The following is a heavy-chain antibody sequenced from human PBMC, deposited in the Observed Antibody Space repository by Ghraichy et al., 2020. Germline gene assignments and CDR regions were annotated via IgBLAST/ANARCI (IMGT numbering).Heavy chain of an antibody. CDR1: GGSFSGYY. CDR3: ARGTIRNWYSSSWGISALLDY. CDR2: INHSGST. D-gene: IGHD6-13*01. J-gene: IGHJ4*02. V-gene: IGHV4-34*01. Sequence: SETLSLTCAVYGGSFSGYYWSWIRQPPGKGLEWIGEINHSGSTNYNPSLKSRVTISVDTSKNQFSLKLSSVTAADTAVYYCARGTIRNWYSSSWGISALLDYWGQGTLVTVSS.